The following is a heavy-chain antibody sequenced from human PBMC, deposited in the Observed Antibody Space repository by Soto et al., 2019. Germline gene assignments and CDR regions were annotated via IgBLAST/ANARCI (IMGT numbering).Heavy chain of an antibody. J-gene: IGHJ3*02. CDR3: TPGSVKGAFDI. CDR2: IKTKTDGGTT. CDR1: GFTFSNAW. Sequence: KPGGSLRLSCAASGFTFSNAWMSWVRQAPGKGLEWVGRIKTKTDGGTTDYAALVKGRFTISRDDSINTLYLQMNSLKTEDTAVYYCTPGSVKGAFDIWGQGTMVTVS. D-gene: IGHD4-17*01. V-gene: IGHV3-15*01.